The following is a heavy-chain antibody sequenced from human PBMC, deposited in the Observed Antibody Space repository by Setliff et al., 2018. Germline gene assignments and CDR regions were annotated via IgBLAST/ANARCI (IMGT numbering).Heavy chain of an antibody. D-gene: IGHD7-27*01. CDR1: IDSISVY. CDR3: ARLVGRLGSPFDH. V-gene: IGHV4-59*08. Sequence: LSLTCTVSIDSISVYWMRQAPGKGLEWVAYMFKSGSSNYNPSLKSRVTTSPGTSKNQFSLKLTSVTAADTAVYYCARLVGRLGSPFDHWGQGILGTVSS. CDR2: MFKSGSS. J-gene: IGHJ4*02.